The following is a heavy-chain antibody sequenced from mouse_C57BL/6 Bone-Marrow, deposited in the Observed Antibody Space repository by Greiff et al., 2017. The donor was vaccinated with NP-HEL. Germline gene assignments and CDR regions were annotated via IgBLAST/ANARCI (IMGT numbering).Heavy chain of an antibody. Sequence: VQLKESGAELVRPGASVKLSCTASGFNIKDDYMHWVKQRPEQGLEWIGWIDPENGDTEYASKFQGKATITADTSSNTAYLQLSSLTSEDTAVYYCTMITTVVATDFDYWGQGTTLTVSS. D-gene: IGHD1-1*01. V-gene: IGHV14-4*01. CDR1: GFNIKDDY. J-gene: IGHJ2*01. CDR3: TMITTVVATDFDY. CDR2: IDPENGDT.